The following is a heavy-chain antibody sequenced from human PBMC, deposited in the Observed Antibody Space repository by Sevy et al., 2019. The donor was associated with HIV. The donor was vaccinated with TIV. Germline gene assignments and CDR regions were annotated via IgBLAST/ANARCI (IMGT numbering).Heavy chain of an antibody. CDR3: ARSVSGFDY. CDR2: ISHSGSI. Sequence: SETLSLTCAVSGYSISSGYYWGWIRQPPGRGLEWIGSISHSGSIYYNPSLKGRFTISVDTSKNQFSLKLSSVTAADTAVYYCARSVSGFDYWGQGTLVTVSS. CDR1: GYSISSGYY. V-gene: IGHV4-38-2*01. D-gene: IGHD3-16*01. J-gene: IGHJ4*02.